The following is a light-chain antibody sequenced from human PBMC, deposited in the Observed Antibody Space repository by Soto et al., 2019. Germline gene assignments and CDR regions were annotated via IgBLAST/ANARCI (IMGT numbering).Light chain of an antibody. Sequence: EIVLTQSPATLSLSPGERATLSCRASQSVSSYLAWYQQKPGQAPRLLIYDASNRATGIPARFSGSGSGTDLTLTISSLEPEDFAVYYCQQRSNWPSFPFGPGTKVDIK. CDR2: DAS. CDR3: QQRSNWPSFP. CDR1: QSVSSY. V-gene: IGKV3-11*01. J-gene: IGKJ3*01.